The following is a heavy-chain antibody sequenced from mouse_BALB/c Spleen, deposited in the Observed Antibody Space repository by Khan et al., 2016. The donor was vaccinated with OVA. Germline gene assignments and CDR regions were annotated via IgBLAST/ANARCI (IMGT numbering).Heavy chain of an antibody. V-gene: IGHV1-20*02. J-gene: IGHJ2*01. CDR3: TRSYRSDFDY. CDR1: GYSFTGYF. Sequence: EVELVESGPELVKPGASVKISCKASGYSFTGYFMNWVMQSHGKSLEWIGRINPHIGETLYNQKFKDKATLTVDESSSTAHMELRSLASEDSAVYYCTRSYRSDFDYWGQGTTLTVSS. D-gene: IGHD1-1*01. CDR2: INPHIGET.